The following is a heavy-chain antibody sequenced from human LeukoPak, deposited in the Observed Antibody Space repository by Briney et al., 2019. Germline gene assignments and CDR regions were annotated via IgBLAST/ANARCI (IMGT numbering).Heavy chain of an antibody. J-gene: IGHJ6*02. CDR3: ARVGAQSSSFSYDSDV. CDR1: GFTFSTYP. D-gene: IGHD4/OR15-4a*01. CDR2: IRGSGGDT. Sequence: GGSLRLSSAASGFTFSTYPMSWVRQAPGKGLEWVSAIRGSGGDTYYADSVKGRFTISRDTSKNALYMQMNSLRAEETDVYYLARVGAQSSSFSYDSDVWGQGTTVTVSS. V-gene: IGHV3-23*01.